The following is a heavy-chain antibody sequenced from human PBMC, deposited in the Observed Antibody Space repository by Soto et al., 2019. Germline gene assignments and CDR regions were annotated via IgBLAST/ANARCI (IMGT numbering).Heavy chain of an antibody. CDR2: ISSSSTI. Sequence: GGSLRLSCAASGFTFSSYSMNWVRQAPGKGLEWVSYISSSSTIYYADSVKGRFTISRDNAKNSLYLQMNSLRAEDTALYYCAKDMVRGYSYGYDGFFYYFDYWGQGTLVTVSS. CDR1: GFTFSSYS. CDR3: AKDMVRGYSYGYDGFFYYFDY. V-gene: IGHV3-48*04. J-gene: IGHJ4*02. D-gene: IGHD5-18*01.